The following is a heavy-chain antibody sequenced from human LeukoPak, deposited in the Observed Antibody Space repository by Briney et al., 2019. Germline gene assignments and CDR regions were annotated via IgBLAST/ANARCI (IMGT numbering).Heavy chain of an antibody. CDR2: ISTSSSTM. Sequence: GGSLRLSCAASGFIFNTYSMNWVRQAPGKGLEWVSYISTSSSTMYYADSVKGRFTISRDNAKNSLYLQMNSLRAEDTAVYYCAELGITMIGGVWGKGTTVTISS. D-gene: IGHD3-10*02. CDR1: GFIFNTYS. V-gene: IGHV3-48*01. CDR3: AELGITMIGGV. J-gene: IGHJ6*04.